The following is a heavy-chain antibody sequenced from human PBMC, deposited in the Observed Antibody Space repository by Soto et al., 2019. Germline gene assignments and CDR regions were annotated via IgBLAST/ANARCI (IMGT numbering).Heavy chain of an antibody. CDR3: ARYCGAAACYSGFDY. D-gene: IGHD2-15*01. Sequence: EVQLLESGGGLAQPGGSLRLSCVASGFTFSSYVMTWVRQAPGKGLEWVSGIQGSGEGTWYAESVKGRFAISRDNSKNTLYLQMNSLRVDDTAKYYCARYCGAAACYSGFDYWGQGTLLTVSS. CDR2: IQGSGEGT. CDR1: GFTFSSYV. J-gene: IGHJ4*02. V-gene: IGHV3-23*01.